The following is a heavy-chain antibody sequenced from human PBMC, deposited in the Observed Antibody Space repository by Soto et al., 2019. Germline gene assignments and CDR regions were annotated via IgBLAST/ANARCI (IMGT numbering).Heavy chain of an antibody. CDR2: IIPFFTIT. J-gene: IGHJ4*02. CDR3: AREIERNPPGFDY. Sequence: SVKVSCKTSGDTFNNHGISWVRQAPGQGLEWMGGIIPFFTITNYAQKYQGRITITADESTSTAYMELRSLRSDDTAVYYCAREIERNPPGFDYWGQGTLVTVSS. V-gene: IGHV1-69*13. CDR1: GDTFNNHG.